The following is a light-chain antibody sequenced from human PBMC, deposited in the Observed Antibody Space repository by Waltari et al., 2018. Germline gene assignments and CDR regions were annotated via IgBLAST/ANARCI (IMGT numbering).Light chain of an antibody. Sequence: QSVLTQPPSASGPPGQRATIPCSGSLSNHQRKTVNWYRQLPGTAPHLLIYGDHQRPSGVPDRFSGSKSGTSASLAISGLQSADEADYYCAGWDDSLNGPVFGGGTKLTVL. J-gene: IGLJ3*02. V-gene: IGLV1-44*01. CDR3: AGWDDSLNGPV. CDR1: LSNHQRKT. CDR2: GDH.